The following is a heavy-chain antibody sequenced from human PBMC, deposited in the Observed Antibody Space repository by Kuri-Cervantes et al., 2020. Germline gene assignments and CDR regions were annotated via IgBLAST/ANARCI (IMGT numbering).Heavy chain of an antibody. J-gene: IGHJ4*02. CDR3: AKDFSSGNVDTAIVLDY. Sequence: GGSLRLSCAASGFTFSSYGMHWVRQAPGKGLEWVAVISYDGSNKYYADSVKGRFTISRDNSKNTLYLQMNSLRAEDTAVYYCAKDFSSGNVDTAIVLDYWGQGTLVTVSS. CDR2: ISYDGSNK. D-gene: IGHD5-18*01. V-gene: IGHV3-30*18. CDR1: GFTFSSYG.